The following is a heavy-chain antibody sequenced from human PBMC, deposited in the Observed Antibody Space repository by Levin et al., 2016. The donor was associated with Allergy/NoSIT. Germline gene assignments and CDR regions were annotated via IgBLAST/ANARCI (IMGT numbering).Heavy chain of an antibody. V-gene: IGHV1-3*01. CDR3: TRDRSVSYQLRYPHTSRNWFDP. J-gene: IGHJ5*02. D-gene: IGHD2-2*02. CDR2: INAGNGYT. Sequence: WVRQAPGQRLEWMGWINAGNGYTKYSQKFQGRVTITRDTSASTAYMELSSLRSEDTAVYYCTRDRSVSYQLRYPHTSRNWFDPWGQGTLVTVSS.